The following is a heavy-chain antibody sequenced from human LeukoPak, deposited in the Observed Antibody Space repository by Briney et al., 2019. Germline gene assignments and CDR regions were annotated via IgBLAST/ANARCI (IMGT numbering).Heavy chain of an antibody. V-gene: IGHV4-59*01. CDR3: ASSSSWYRYFDS. CDR2: IYHSGST. Sequence: SETLSLTCTVSGGSISSYYWSWIRQPPGKGLERIGYIYHSGSTNYNPSLRGRVTISGDTSKNQFSLKLNSVTTADTAVYYCASSSSWYRYFDSWGQGTLVTVSS. D-gene: IGHD6-13*01. CDR1: GGSISSYY. J-gene: IGHJ4*02.